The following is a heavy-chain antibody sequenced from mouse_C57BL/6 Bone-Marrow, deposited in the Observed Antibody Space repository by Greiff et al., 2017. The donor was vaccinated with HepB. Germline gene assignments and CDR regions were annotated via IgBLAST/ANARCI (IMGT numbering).Heavy chain of an antibody. Sequence: QVQLQQPGAELVRPGSSVKLSCKASGYTFTSYWMHWVKQRPIQGLEWIGNIDPSDSETQYNPKFKDKATLTVDKSSSTAYMQLSSLTSEDSAVYYCARGNYYGSYYAMDYWGQGTSVTVSS. J-gene: IGHJ4*01. CDR2: IDPSDSET. V-gene: IGHV1-52*01. D-gene: IGHD1-1*01. CDR1: GYTFTSYW. CDR3: ARGNYYGSYYAMDY.